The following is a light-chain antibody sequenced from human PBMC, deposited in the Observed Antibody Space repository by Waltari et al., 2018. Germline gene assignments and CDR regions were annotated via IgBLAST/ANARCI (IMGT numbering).Light chain of an antibody. CDR1: QSLSNF. V-gene: IGKV1-39*01. Sequence: DIQMTQSPSSLSASVGDRVTITCRASQSLSNFLNLYQQKPGEAPKLLIYSASTLQSGVPSRFSGAGSGTDFSLTIISLQPEDFASYYCQQSSTTPSTFGQGTKLEIK. CDR2: SAS. J-gene: IGKJ2*01. CDR3: QQSSTTPST.